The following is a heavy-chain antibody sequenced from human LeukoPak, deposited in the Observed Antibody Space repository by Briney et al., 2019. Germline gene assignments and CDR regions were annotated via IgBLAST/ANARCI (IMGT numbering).Heavy chain of an antibody. V-gene: IGHV4-34*01. CDR1: GGSFSGYY. J-gene: IGHJ4*02. CDR2: INHSGST. CDR3: ARAAHAGGDTAMANTLDY. D-gene: IGHD5-18*01. Sequence: SETLSLTCAVYGGSFSGYYWSWIRQPPGKGLEWIGEINHSGSTNYNPSLKSRVTISVDTSKNQFSLKLSSVTAADTDVYYCARAAHAGGDTAMANTLDYWGQGTLVTVSS.